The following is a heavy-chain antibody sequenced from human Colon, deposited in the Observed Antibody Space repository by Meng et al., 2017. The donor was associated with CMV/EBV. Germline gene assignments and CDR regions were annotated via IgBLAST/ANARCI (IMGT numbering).Heavy chain of an antibody. CDR1: GYN. Sequence: GYNIIWWRREPRQGREWRGGINPNTGGTDYAAQFQGGGTMTRDKDNTTASMEVPSLKSDDTAVYYCARGGRSSGYCSGGTCYAGFDAWGQGTLVTVSS. V-gene: IGHV1-2*02. J-gene: IGHJ4*01. CDR2: INPNTGGT. D-gene: IGHD2-15*01. CDR3: ARGGRSSGYCSGGTCYAGFDA.